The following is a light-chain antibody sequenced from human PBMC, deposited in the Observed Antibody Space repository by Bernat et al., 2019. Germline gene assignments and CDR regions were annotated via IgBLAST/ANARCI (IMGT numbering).Light chain of an antibody. J-gene: IGLJ2*01. CDR3: ETWDSTTYVV. CDR2: LEGSGSY. V-gene: IGLV4-60*02. CDR1: SGHSNYI. Sequence: QPVLTQSSSASASLGSSVKLTCTLSSGHSNYIIARHQQQPGKALRYLMKLEGSGSYNKGSGVPDRFSGSSSGADRYLTISNLQFEDEADYYCETWDSTTYVVFGGGTKLTVL.